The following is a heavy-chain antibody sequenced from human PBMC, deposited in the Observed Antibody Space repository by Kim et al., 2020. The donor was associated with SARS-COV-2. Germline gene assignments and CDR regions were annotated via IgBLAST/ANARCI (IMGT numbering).Heavy chain of an antibody. CDR1: GDSVSSDRVA. Sequence: SQTLSLTCAISGDSVSSDRVAWNWIRQSPSRGLEWLVRTYYRSKWNNDYAVSVKSRITINPDTSKNQFSLQLNSVTPEDTAVYYCARARSYYSTYCFDYWGQGTLVTVSS. CDR2: TYYRSKWNN. CDR3: ARARSYYSTYCFDY. D-gene: IGHD3-10*01. V-gene: IGHV6-1*01. J-gene: IGHJ4*02.